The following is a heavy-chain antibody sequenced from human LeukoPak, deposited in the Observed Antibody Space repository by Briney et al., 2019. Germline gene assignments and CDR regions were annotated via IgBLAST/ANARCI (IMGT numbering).Heavy chain of an antibody. CDR3: ARDHDILTGYLVSGYYFDY. CDR1: GYTFTSYA. CDR2: INAGNGNT. D-gene: IGHD3-9*01. J-gene: IGHJ4*02. V-gene: IGHV1-3*01. Sequence: ASVKVSCKASGYTFTSYAMHRVRQAPGQRLEWMGWINAGNGNTKYSQKFQGRVTITRDTSASTAYMELSSLRSEDTAVYYCARDHDILTGYLVSGYYFDYWGQGTLVTVSS.